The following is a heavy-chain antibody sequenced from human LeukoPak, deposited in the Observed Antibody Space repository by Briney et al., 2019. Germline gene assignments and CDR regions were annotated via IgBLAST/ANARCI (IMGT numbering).Heavy chain of an antibody. J-gene: IGHJ4*02. CDR2: ISSSGSTI. CDR1: GFTFSDYY. Sequence: PGGSLRLSCAASGFTFSDYYMSWIRQAPGKGLEWVSYISSSGSTIYYADSVKGRFTISRDNAKNSLYLQMNSPRAEDTAVYYCARERYSGYDLDYWGQGTLVTVSS. D-gene: IGHD5-12*01. V-gene: IGHV3-11*01. CDR3: ARERYSGYDLDY.